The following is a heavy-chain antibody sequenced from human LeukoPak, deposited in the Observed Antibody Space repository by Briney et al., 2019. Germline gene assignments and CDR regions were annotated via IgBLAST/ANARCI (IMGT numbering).Heavy chain of an antibody. CDR3: ARDSSRQLWLLGEYYYYYYMDV. J-gene: IGHJ6*03. CDR1: GFTFSSYG. D-gene: IGHD5-18*01. CDR2: ISYDGSNK. V-gene: IGHV3-30*03. Sequence: QTGGSLRLSCAASGFTFSSYGMHWVRQAPGKGLEWVAVISYDGSNKYYADSVKGRFTISRDNSKNTLYLQMNSLRAEDTAVYYCARDSSRQLWLLGEYYYYYYMDVWGKGTTVTVSS.